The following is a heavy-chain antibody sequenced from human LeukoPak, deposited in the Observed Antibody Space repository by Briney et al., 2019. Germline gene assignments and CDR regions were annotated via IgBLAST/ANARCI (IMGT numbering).Heavy chain of an antibody. CDR3: GRDFGFGYYDSSGYL. Sequence: SETLSLTCTVSGYSISSGYYWGWIRQPPGKGLEWIGSIYHSGSTYYNPSLKSRVTTSVDTSKNQFSLKLSSVTAADTAVYYFGRDFGFGYYDSSGYLWGQGTLVTVSS. CDR1: GYSISSGYY. V-gene: IGHV4-38-2*02. CDR2: IYHSGST. D-gene: IGHD3-22*01. J-gene: IGHJ4*02.